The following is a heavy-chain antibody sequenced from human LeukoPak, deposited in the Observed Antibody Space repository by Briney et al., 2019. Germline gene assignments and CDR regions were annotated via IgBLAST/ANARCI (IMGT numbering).Heavy chain of an antibody. CDR1: GFTVSSNY. CDR3: ARDFFDYDSSSYYFDY. V-gene: IGHV3-66*01. Sequence: PGGSLRLSCAASGFTVSSNYMSWVRQAPGKGLEWVSVIYSGGSTYYADSVKGRFTISRDNSKNTLYLQMNSLRAEDTAVYYCARDFFDYDSSSYYFDYWGQGTLVTVSS. CDR2: IYSGGST. D-gene: IGHD3-22*01. J-gene: IGHJ4*02.